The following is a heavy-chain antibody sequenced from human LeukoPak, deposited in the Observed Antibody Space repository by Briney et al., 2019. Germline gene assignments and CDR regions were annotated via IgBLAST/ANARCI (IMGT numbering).Heavy chain of an antibody. CDR3: ARDRELVTAKAQMDV. D-gene: IGHD2-21*02. V-gene: IGHV3-53*01. CDR2: IYIDGNT. CDR1: GFSVSTNH. Sequence: HPGGSLRLSCAVSGFSVSTNHMSWVRQAPGKGLEWVSVIYIDGNTYYADSVKGRFTISRDNSKNTVFLQMNSLRAEDTAVYYCARDRELVTAKAQMDVWGKGTTVTVFS. J-gene: IGHJ6*04.